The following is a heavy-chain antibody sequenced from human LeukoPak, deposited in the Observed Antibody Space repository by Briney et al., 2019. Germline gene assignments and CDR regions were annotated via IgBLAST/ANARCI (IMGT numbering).Heavy chain of an antibody. J-gene: IGHJ3*02. D-gene: IGHD2-8*01. CDR2: RKQDGSEE. CDR3: ARTGYCTNAVCPWRAFDI. Sequence: GGSLTLSCAASGFTFSSYWMGWVRQAPGKGREWAANRKQDGSEEYYVDSVKGRFTIYTDNAKNSLYLQMNSLRAEDTAVYYCARTGYCTNAVCPWRAFDIWGQGTMVTVSS. CDR1: GFTFSSYW. V-gene: IGHV3-7*01.